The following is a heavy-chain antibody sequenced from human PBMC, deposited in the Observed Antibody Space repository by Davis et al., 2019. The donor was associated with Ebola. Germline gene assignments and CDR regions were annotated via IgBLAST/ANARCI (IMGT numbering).Heavy chain of an antibody. D-gene: IGHD5-18*01. CDR3: AAALSKRGYSYGYRLDY. V-gene: IGHV1-18*01. J-gene: IGHJ4*02. CDR1: GYTFTSYG. CDR2: ISAYNGNT. Sequence: ASVKVSCKASGYTFTSYGISWVRQAPGQGLEWMVWISAYNGNTNYAQKLQGRVTMTTDTSTSTAYMELRSLRSEDTAVYYCAAALSKRGYSYGYRLDYWGQGTLVTVSS.